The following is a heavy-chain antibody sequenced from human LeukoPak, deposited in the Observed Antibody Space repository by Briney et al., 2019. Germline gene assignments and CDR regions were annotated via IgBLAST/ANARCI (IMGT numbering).Heavy chain of an antibody. CDR1: GFTFSSYG. V-gene: IGHV3-23*01. J-gene: IGHJ4*02. D-gene: IGHD3-22*01. Sequence: GGSLSLSCAASGFTFSSYGMSWVRQAPGKGLEWVSVMSGSGAGTYYEASVKGRFTISRDNAKNSLYLQMNSLRAEDTAVYYCAREGYYDRYFDYWGQGTLVTVSS. CDR3: AREGYYDRYFDY. CDR2: MSGSGAGT.